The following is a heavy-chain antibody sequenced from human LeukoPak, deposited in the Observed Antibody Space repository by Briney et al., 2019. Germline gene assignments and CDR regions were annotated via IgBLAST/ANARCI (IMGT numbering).Heavy chain of an antibody. J-gene: IGHJ4*02. Sequence: GGSLRLSCAASGFTFDDYAMHWVRQAPGKGLEWVAVISYDGSNKYYADSVKGRFTISRDNSKNTLYLQMNSLRAEDTAVYYCAKDPLTTVTNFYFDYWGQGTLVTVSS. CDR1: GFTFDDYA. CDR3: AKDPLTTVTNFYFDY. CDR2: ISYDGSNK. V-gene: IGHV3-30*18. D-gene: IGHD4-11*01.